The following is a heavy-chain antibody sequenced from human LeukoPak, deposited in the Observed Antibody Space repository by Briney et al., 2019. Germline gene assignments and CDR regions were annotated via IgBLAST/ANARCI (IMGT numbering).Heavy chain of an antibody. J-gene: IGHJ4*02. CDR3: AKGGWGSGWYSLFDY. Sequence: QSGGSLRLSCAASGFTFRRYGMSWVRQAAGKGLEWVSAISGSGGSTYYGDSVKGRFTISRDNSKNTLYLQMNSLRAEDTAVYYCAKGGWGSGWYSLFDYWGQGTLVTVSS. V-gene: IGHV3-23*01. D-gene: IGHD6-19*01. CDR1: GFTFRRYG. CDR2: ISGSGGST.